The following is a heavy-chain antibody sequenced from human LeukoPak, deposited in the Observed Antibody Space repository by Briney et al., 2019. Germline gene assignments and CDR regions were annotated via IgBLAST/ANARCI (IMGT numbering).Heavy chain of an antibody. Sequence: SETLSLTCTVSGGSISSSSYYWGWIRQPPGKGLECIGTIFYNGSTHYNPSLKSRVTISVDTSKNQFSLKLNSVTASDTAMYYRARVYSSGWYDGFDPWGQGTLVTVSS. D-gene: IGHD6-19*01. CDR3: ARVYSSGWYDGFDP. J-gene: IGHJ5*02. V-gene: IGHV4-39*01. CDR1: GGSISSSSYY. CDR2: IFYNGST.